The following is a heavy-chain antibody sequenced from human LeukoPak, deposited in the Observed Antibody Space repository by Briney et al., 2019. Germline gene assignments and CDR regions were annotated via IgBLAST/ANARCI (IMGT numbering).Heavy chain of an antibody. CDR2: IIPLTGVV. CDR1: ADIFSSYA. D-gene: IGHD2-15*01. J-gene: IGHJ4*02. Sequence: SVKVSCKTSADIFSSYAINWVRQAPGQGLEWMGRIIPLTGVVNYGQKLQTRVTISADKSTSTAHMEVSSLRFEDTAVYFCARERRCSAGSCYAADLDSWGQGTLVTVSS. CDR3: ARERRCSAGSCYAADLDS. V-gene: IGHV1-69*04.